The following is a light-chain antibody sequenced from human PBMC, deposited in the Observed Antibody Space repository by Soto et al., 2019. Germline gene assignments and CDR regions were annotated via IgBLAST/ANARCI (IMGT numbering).Light chain of an antibody. J-gene: IGKJ1*01. CDR2: GAS. CDR3: QHYNNWPPTWT. Sequence: EIVMTQSPATLSVSPWERATLSCWASQSVGSNLAWYQQNPGQAPRLLIFGASTRATGIPARFSGSGSGTEFTLTISSLQSEDFAVYYCQHYNNWPPTWTFGQGTKVDI. V-gene: IGKV3-15*01. CDR1: QSVGSN.